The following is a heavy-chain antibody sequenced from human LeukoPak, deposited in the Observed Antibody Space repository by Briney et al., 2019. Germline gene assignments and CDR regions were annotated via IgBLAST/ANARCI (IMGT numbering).Heavy chain of an antibody. D-gene: IGHD4/OR15-4a*01. V-gene: IGHV1-18*01. J-gene: IGHJ4*02. CDR3: ARVGAYDYAVYY. CDR2: ISPYSGNT. CDR1: GYTFTTYD. Sequence: GASVKVSCKASGYTFTTYDITWVRQAPGQGLEWMGWISPYSGNTNYAQRLQGRVTMTTDTSTSTAYMELRSLRSDDSAVYYCARVGAYDYAVYYWGQGTLVTVSS.